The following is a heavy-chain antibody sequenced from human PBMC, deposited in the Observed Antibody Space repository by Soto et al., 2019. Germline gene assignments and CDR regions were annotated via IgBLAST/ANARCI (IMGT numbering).Heavy chain of an antibody. CDR1: GGTFSSYA. V-gene: IGHV1-69*13. Sequence: SVKVSCKASGGTFSSYAISWVRQAPGQGLEWMGGIIPIFGTANYAQKFQGRVTITADESTSTAYMELSSLRSEDTAVYYCACACWSGYLSWFDPWGQGTLVTVPS. CDR2: IIPIFGTA. J-gene: IGHJ5*02. D-gene: IGHD3-3*01. CDR3: ACACWSGYLSWFDP.